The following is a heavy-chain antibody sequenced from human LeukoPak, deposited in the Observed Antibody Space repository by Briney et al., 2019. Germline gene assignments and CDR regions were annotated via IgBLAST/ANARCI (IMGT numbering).Heavy chain of an antibody. CDR2: INHSGST. V-gene: IGHV4-34*01. J-gene: IGHJ4*02. CDR1: GGSFSGYY. Sequence: PSETLSLTCAVYGGSFSGYYWSWIRQPPGKGLEWIGEINHSGSTNYNPSLKSRVTISVDTSKNQFSLKLSSVTAADTAVYYCARGSLSGVPAAMAYFDYWGQGTLVTVSS. CDR3: ARGSLSGVPAAMAYFDY. D-gene: IGHD2-2*01.